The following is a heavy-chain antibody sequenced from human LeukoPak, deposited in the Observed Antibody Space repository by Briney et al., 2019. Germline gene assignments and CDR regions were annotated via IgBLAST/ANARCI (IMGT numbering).Heavy chain of an antibody. Sequence: SETLSLTCTVSGGSISSGDYYRSWIRQPPGKGLEWIGYIYYSGSTYYNPSLKSRVTISVDKSKNQFSLKLSSVTAADTAVYYCARGSLVLDYYYGMDVWGKGTTVTVSS. D-gene: IGHD3-16*02. J-gene: IGHJ6*04. CDR2: IYYSGST. V-gene: IGHV4-30-4*01. CDR1: GGSISSGDYY. CDR3: ARGSLVLDYYYGMDV.